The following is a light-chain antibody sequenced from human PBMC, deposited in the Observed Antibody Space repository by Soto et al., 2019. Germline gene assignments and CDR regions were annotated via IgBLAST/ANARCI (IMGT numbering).Light chain of an antibody. J-gene: IGKJ1*01. CDR2: GAS. V-gene: IGKV3-15*01. CDR3: QQYNKWPGT. Sequence: IVMTQSPATLSVSPGERATLSCRASQSVSSSLAWYQHKPGQPPRLLIFGASTRATGIPARFSGSGSGTEFTLTISNLQSEDFAVYYCQQYNKWPGTFGQGTKVDIK. CDR1: QSVSSS.